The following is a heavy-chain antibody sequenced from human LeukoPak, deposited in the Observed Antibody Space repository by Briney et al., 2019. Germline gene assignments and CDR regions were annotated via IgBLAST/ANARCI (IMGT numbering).Heavy chain of an antibody. Sequence: SETLSLTCAVYGGSFSGYYWSWIRQPPGKGLEWIGYIYYSGSTNYNPSLKSRVTISVDTSKNQFSLKLSSVTAADTAVYYCARAPSDSSSWNYWGQGTLVTVSS. CDR2: IYYSGST. CDR3: ARAPSDSSSWNY. V-gene: IGHV4-59*01. D-gene: IGHD6-13*01. CDR1: GGSFSGYY. J-gene: IGHJ4*02.